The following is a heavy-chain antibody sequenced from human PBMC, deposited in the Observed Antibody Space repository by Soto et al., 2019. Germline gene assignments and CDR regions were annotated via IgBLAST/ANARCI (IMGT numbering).Heavy chain of an antibody. V-gene: IGHV1-3*01. Sequence: GASVKVSCKTSGYTFNIYATHWVRQAPGQRPEWMGYISSGNTQFSEKFQGRVTFTRDTSARTAHMEMSSLKSEDTAVYFCARAVGSQWKQLKFDSWGRGTLVTVS. D-gene: IGHD1-1*01. CDR1: GYTFNIYA. CDR3: ARAVGSQWKQLKFDS. CDR2: ISSGNT. J-gene: IGHJ4*02.